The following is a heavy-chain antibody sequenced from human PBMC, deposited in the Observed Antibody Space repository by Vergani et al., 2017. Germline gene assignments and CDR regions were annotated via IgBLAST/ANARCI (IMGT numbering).Heavy chain of an antibody. D-gene: IGHD2/OR15-2a*01. J-gene: IGHJ2*01. CDR3: ARVFSPSAFWYLDL. Sequence: QVQLQESGPGLVKPSQTLSLTCTVSGASINNDFYYWHWIRQPAGKGLEWIGRIYASGNTNYNPSLRSRVIMSVDTSKNQISLKLTSVTAADTAVYYCARVFSPSAFWYLDLWGRGTLVTVSS. V-gene: IGHV4-61*02. CDR2: IYASGNT. CDR1: GASINNDFYY.